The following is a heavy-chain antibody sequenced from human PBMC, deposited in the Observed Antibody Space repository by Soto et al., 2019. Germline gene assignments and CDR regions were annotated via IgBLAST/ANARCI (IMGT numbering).Heavy chain of an antibody. V-gene: IGHV4-39*02. Sequence: SETLSLTCTVSGGSISSGPYSWGWIRQPPGEGLEWIGTFYYSESTYYNPSLESRVTISVDTSKNQFSLKLTSVTAADTVVYYCARDKITGLFDYWGQGTLVTVSS. J-gene: IGHJ4*02. CDR3: ARDKITGLFDY. D-gene: IGHD2-8*02. CDR2: FYYSEST. CDR1: GGSISSGPYS.